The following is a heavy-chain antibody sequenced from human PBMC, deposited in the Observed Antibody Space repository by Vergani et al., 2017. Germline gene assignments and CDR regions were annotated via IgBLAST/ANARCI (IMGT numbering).Heavy chain of an antibody. Sequence: VQLVESGGGLVQPGGSLRLSCAASGFTFSSYGMHWVRQAPGKGLEWVAFIRYDGSNKYYADSVKGRFTISRDNSKNTLYLQMNSLRAEDTAVYYCAKDSDTAMVTFGLYFDYWGQGTLVTVSS. CDR1: GFTFSSYG. D-gene: IGHD5-18*01. CDR3: AKDSDTAMVTFGLYFDY. V-gene: IGHV3-30*02. CDR2: IRYDGSNK. J-gene: IGHJ4*02.